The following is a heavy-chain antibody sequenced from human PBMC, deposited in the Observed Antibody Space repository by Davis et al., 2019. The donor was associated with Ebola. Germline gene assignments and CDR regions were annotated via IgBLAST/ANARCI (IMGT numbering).Heavy chain of an antibody. CDR2: IFDVGLT. V-gene: IGHV4-61*01. CDR3: ARGVFGAFFDS. CDR1: GGSVSSNTYY. J-gene: IGHJ4*02. Sequence: PSETLSLTCTVSGGSVSSNTYYWNWIRQAPGKGLEWIGYIFDVGLTNYHPSLQGRVTISVDTSMNKFSLRLTSVTAADTALYYCARGVFGAFFDSWGQGALVTVSS. D-gene: IGHD3-10*01.